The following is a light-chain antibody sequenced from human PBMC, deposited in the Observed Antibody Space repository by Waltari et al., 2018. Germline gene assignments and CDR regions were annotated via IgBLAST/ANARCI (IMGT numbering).Light chain of an antibody. CDR2: DVS. CDR3: CSYAGSKRV. V-gene: IGLV2-11*01. CDR1: SSDVGGYNY. J-gene: IGLJ2*01. Sequence: QSALTQPRSVSGSPGQSVTISCTGTSSDVGGYNYVSWYQQHPGKAPKLMSYDVSKRPSGVPDRFSGSKSGNTASLTISGLQAEDEADYYCCSYAGSKRVFGGGTKLTVL.